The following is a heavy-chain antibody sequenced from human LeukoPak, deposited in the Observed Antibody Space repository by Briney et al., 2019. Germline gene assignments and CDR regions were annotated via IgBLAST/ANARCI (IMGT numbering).Heavy chain of an antibody. V-gene: IGHV3-21*01. D-gene: IGHD6-13*01. J-gene: IGHJ4*02. CDR3: ARGAGYSSSWYFDY. Sequence: GGSLRLSCAASGFTFSSYSMNWVRQAPGKGLEWVSSISSSSSYIYYADSVKGRFTISRDDAKNSLFLQMNSLSAEDTAVYYCARGAGYSSSWYFDYWGQGTLVTVSS. CDR2: ISSSSSYI. CDR1: GFTFSSYS.